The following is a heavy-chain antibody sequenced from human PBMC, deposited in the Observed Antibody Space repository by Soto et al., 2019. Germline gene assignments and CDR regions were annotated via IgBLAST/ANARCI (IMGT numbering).Heavy chain of an antibody. D-gene: IGHD3-10*01. Sequence: PSETLSLTCTVSGGSISTYYWSWIRQPPGGTLEWIGYIYASGATTYNPSLESRVTMSVVMPNNEFSLELTSLTAADTAVYYCARSHSFDGSIYHYYFDFWGQGTLVTVSS. V-gene: IGHV4-59*01. CDR2: IYASGAT. CDR1: GGSISTYY. J-gene: IGHJ4*02. CDR3: ARSHSFDGSIYHYYFDF.